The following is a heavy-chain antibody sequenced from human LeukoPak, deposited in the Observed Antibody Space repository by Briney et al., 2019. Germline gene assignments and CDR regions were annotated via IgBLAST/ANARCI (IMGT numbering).Heavy chain of an antibody. CDR1: GYTFTSYG. CDR3: ARDHRYDILTGYSYFDY. D-gene: IGHD3-9*01. CDR2: ISAYNGNT. V-gene: IGHV1-18*01. J-gene: IGHJ4*02. Sequence: GASVKVSCKASGYTFTSYGISWVRQAPGQGLEWMGWISAYNGNTNYAQKLQGRVTMTTDTSTSTAYMELRSLRSDDTAVYYCARDHRYDILTGYSYFDYWGQGTLVTVSS.